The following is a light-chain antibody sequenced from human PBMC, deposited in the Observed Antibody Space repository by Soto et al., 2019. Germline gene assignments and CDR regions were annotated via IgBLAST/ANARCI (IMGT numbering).Light chain of an antibody. CDR1: QSISSY. V-gene: IGKV1-39*01. J-gene: IGKJ1*01. Sequence: DIQMTQSPSSLSASVGDRVTITCRASQSISSYLNWYQHKPGKAPKLLIYAASSLQTGVPSRFSGSRSGTDFALTISSLQRDDFATYYCQQTDSFPRTFGQGPKVDIK. CDR3: QQTDSFPRT. CDR2: AAS.